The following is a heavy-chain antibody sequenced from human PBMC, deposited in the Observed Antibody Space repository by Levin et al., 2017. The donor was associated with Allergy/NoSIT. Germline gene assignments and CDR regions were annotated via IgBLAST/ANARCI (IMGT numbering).Heavy chain of an antibody. V-gene: IGHV3-11*01. CDR2: ISSSGSTI. J-gene: IGHJ4*02. Sequence: GGSLRLSCAASGFSSSDYYMSWIRQAPGKGLEWVSYISSSGSTIYYADSVKGRFTISRDNARNSLYLQMNSLRAEDTAVYYCARDTEGSGYFVGSFDQWGQGTLVTVSS. CDR3: ARDTEGSGYFVGSFDQ. D-gene: IGHD3-9*01. CDR1: GFSSSDYY.